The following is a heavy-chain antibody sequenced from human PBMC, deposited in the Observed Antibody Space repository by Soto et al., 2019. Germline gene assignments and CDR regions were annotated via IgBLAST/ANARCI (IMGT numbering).Heavy chain of an antibody. CDR3: ARGVEPGGGYYYGMDV. CDR2: IIPIFGTA. V-gene: IGHV1-69*13. J-gene: IGHJ6*02. D-gene: IGHD1-1*01. CDR1: GGTFSSYA. Sequence: ASVKVSCKASGGTFSSYAISWVRQAPGQGLEWMGGIIPIFGTANYAQKFQGRVTITADESTSTAYMELSSLRSEDTAVYYCARGVEPGGGYYYGMDVWGQGTTVAVSS.